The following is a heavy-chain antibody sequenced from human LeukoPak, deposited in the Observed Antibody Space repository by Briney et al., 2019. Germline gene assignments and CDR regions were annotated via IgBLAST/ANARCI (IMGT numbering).Heavy chain of an antibody. V-gene: IGHV3-43*01. J-gene: IGHJ4*02. Sequence: GGSLRLSCAASGFTFDDYTMHWVRQAPGKGLEWVSLISWDGGSTYYADSVKGRFTISRDNSKNCLYLQMNSLRTEDTALYYCAKDMGYSYGYDVPPVSFDYWGQGTLVTVSS. D-gene: IGHD5-18*01. CDR1: GFTFDDYT. CDR3: AKDMGYSYGYDVPPVSFDY. CDR2: ISWDGGST.